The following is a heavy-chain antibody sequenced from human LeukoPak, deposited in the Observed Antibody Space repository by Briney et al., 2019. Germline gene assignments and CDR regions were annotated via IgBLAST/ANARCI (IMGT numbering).Heavy chain of an antibody. CDR1: GASISGSDW. D-gene: IGHD2-21*01. CDR3: ARVVGNTNFDS. CDR2: IYHSGST. V-gene: IGHV4-4*02. Sequence: SGTLSLTCAVSGASISGSDWWTWVRQPPGKGLEWIGEIYHSGSTNYNPSLKSRVTILVDKSKSHFSLKVTSVTAADTAVYYCARVVGNTNFDSWGQGALVTVSS. J-gene: IGHJ4*02.